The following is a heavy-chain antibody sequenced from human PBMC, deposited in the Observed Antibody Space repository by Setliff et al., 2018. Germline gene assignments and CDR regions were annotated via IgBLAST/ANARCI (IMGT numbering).Heavy chain of an antibody. D-gene: IGHD6-19*01. CDR3: ARVRMEQWLVDY. J-gene: IGHJ4*02. CDR2: ISRSGDYK. CDR1: GFMFSAYN. V-gene: IGHV3-21*01. Sequence: GGSLRLSCAGSGFMFSAYNMNWVRQAPGKGLEWVSSISRSGDYKHYADSVKGRFTVSRDNAHNSLFLQVDSLRAEDTAVYYCARVRMEQWLVDYWGQGTLVTVSS.